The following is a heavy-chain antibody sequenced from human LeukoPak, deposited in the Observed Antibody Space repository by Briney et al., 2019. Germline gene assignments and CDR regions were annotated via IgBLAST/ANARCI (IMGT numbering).Heavy chain of an antibody. V-gene: IGHV1-69*04. J-gene: IGHJ4*02. CDR1: GGTFSSYA. D-gene: IGHD3-22*01. Sequence: ASVKVSCKASGGTFSSYAISWVRQAPGQGLEWMGRIIPIFGIANYAQKFQGRVTITADKSTSTAYMELSSLRSEDTAVYYCARDMYYYDSSGPAGVYYFDYWGQGTLVTVSS. CDR3: ARDMYYYDSSGPAGVYYFDY. CDR2: IIPIFGIA.